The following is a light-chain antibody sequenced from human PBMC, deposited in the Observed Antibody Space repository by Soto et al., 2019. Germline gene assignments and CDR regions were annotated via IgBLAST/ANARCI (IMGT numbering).Light chain of an antibody. J-gene: IGKJ4*01. CDR1: QSINSW. V-gene: IGKV1-5*03. CDR3: QQHNSYPLT. CDR2: KAS. Sequence: DIQMTQSPSTLSASVGDRVTITCRASQSINSWLAWYQQKPGKAPKLLIYKASSLESGVPSRFSGSASGTEFTLTIGSLQPDDFATYYGQQHNSYPLTFGGGTKVEIK.